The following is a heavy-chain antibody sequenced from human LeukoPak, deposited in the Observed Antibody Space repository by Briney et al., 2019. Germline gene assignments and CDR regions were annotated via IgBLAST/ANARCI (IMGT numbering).Heavy chain of an antibody. CDR1: GFTLSTYW. Sequence: PGGSLRLSCEASGFTLSTYWMNWVRQVPGKGLDWVANINPDGSGKRYVDSVKGRFTIARDNADNSLSLQMNSLRAEDTAVYYCAKDSLSTSYRDAFDIWGQGTMVTVSS. D-gene: IGHD2-2*01. CDR2: INPDGSGK. V-gene: IGHV3-7*01. J-gene: IGHJ3*02. CDR3: AKDSLSTSYRDAFDI.